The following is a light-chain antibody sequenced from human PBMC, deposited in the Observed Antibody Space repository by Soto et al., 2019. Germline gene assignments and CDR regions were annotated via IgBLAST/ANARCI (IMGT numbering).Light chain of an antibody. CDR2: AAS. V-gene: IGKV1-39*01. J-gene: IGKJ1*01. CDR3: QQSYSTPET. Sequence: DIQMTQSPSSLSASVGDRVTITCRASQSISSFLNWYQQKPGKAPRLLIYAASSLQSGVPSRFSASGSGTDFNLTISSLQPEDFATYYCQQSYSTPETFGQGTKVEI. CDR1: QSISSF.